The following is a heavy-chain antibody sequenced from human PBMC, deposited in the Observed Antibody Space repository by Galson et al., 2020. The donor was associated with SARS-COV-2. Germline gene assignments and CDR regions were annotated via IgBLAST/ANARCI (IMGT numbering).Heavy chain of an antibody. J-gene: IGHJ4*02. CDR3: ARVFALRFLEWLLIDY. D-gene: IGHD3-3*01. CDR1: GFTFSSYS. CDR2: ISSSSYI. V-gene: IGHV3-21*01. Sequence: GGSLRLSCAASGFTFSSYSMNWVRQAPGKGLEWVSSISSSSYIYYADSVKGRFTISRDNAKNSLYLQMNSLRAEDTAVYYCARVFALRFLEWLLIDYWGQGTLVTVSS.